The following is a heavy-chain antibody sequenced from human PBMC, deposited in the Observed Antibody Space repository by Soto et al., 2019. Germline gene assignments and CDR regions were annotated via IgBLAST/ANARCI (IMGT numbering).Heavy chain of an antibody. D-gene: IGHD4-17*01. Sequence: QVQLVESGGGVVQPGRSLRLSCAASGFTFSSYAMHWVRQAPGKGLEWVAVISYDGSNKYYADSVKGRFTISRDNSENTLYLQMNSLRAEDTAVYYCARRGRMTTVTTGIDYWGQGTLVTVSS. CDR2: ISYDGSNK. CDR1: GFTFSSYA. J-gene: IGHJ4*02. CDR3: ARRGRMTTVTTGIDY. V-gene: IGHV3-30-3*01.